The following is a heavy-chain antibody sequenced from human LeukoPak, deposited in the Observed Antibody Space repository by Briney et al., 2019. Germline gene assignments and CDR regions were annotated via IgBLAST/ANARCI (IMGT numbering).Heavy chain of an antibody. CDR2: IRYDGSNK. CDR1: GSTFSSYG. J-gene: IGHJ4*02. V-gene: IGHV3-30*02. D-gene: IGHD6-19*01. CDR3: AKDGYSSGWYSAYYFDY. Sequence: GGSLRLSCAASGSTFSSYGMHWVRQAPGKGLEWVAFIRYDGSNKYYADSVKGRFTISRDNSKNTLYLQMNSLRAEDTAVYYCAKDGYSSGWYSAYYFDYWGQGTLVTVSS.